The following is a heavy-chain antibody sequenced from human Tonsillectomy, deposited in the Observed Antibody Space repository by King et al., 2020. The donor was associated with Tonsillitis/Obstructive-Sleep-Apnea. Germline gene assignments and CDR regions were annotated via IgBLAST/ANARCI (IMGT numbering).Heavy chain of an antibody. CDR1: GGAISSSNW. CDR3: ARGAVVVPAATYYYYYMDV. J-gene: IGHJ6*03. V-gene: IGHV4-4*02. CDR2: IYHSGST. Sequence: VQLQESGPGLVKPSGTLSLTCAVSGGAISSSNWWSWVRQPPGKGLEWIGEIYHSGSTNYNPSLKSRVTISVDKSKNQFSLKLSSVTAADTAVYYCARGAVVVPAATYYYYYMDVWGKGTTVTVSS. D-gene: IGHD2-2*01.